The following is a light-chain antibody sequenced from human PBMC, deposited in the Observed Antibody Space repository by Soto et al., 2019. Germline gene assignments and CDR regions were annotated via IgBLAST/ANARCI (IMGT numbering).Light chain of an antibody. J-gene: IGKJ5*01. CDR1: QSVSSNY. CDR3: QQYGSSFT. CDR2: GAS. Sequence: EIVLTQSPATLSLSPGERATLSCRASQSVSSNYLAWYKQKPGQAPRLLIYGASRRATGIPDRFSGSGSGTEFSLTISRLEPEDFAVYYCQQYGSSFTFGQGTRLEIK. V-gene: IGKV3-20*01.